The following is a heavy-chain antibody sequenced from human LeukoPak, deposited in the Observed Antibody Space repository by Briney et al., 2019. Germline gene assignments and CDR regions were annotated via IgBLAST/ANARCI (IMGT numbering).Heavy chain of an antibody. J-gene: IGHJ4*02. CDR2: ISSSGSTI. V-gene: IGHV3-48*03. CDR3: ARAVTIFGVVSPEYYFDY. D-gene: IGHD3-3*01. Sequence: PGVSLRLSCAAPGFTFSSYEMNWVPQAPGKGLEWVSYISSSGSTIYYADSVKGRFTISRDNAKNSLYLQMNSLRAEDTAVYYCARAVTIFGVVSPEYYFDYWGQGTLVTVSS. CDR1: GFTFSSYE.